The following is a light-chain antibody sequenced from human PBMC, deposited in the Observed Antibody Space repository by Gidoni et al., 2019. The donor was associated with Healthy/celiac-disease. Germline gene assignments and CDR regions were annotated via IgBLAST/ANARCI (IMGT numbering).Light chain of an antibody. V-gene: IGKV3-20*01. CDR1: PSVSSSY. CDR3: QQYGSSRRT. Sequence: EIVLTQSPGTLSLSPGERATLSCRASPSVSSSYLAWYQQKPGQAPRLLIYGASSSATGIPDRFSGSGSGTDFTLTISRLEPEDFAVYYCQQYGSSRRTFGQGTKVEIK. J-gene: IGKJ1*01. CDR2: GAS.